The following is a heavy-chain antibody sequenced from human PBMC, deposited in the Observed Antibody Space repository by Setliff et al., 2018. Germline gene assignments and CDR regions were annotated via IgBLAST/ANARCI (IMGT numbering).Heavy chain of an antibody. CDR1: GFTFGDYA. Sequence: GGSLRLSCTASGFTFGDYAMSWVRQAPGKGLEWVANIKQDGSERHYVDSVKGRFTISRDNAESSLYLQITSLRAEDTAVYYCARGAHAYGYWGQGTLVTVSS. D-gene: IGHD5-18*01. V-gene: IGHV3-7*01. CDR2: IKQDGSER. CDR3: ARGAHAYGY. J-gene: IGHJ4*02.